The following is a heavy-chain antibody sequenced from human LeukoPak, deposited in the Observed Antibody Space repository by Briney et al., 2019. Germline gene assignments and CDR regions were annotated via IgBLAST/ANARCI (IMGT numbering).Heavy chain of an antibody. D-gene: IGHD6-6*01. J-gene: IGHJ4*02. CDR1: GFTFSSYS. CDR3: ARAAYSSSQSFDY. V-gene: IGHV3-48*04. Sequence: GGSLRLSCAASGFTFSSYSMNWVRQAPGKGLEWVSYISSSTSTIYYADSVKGRFAIFRDNAKNSLYLQMNSLRVEDTAVYYCARAAYSSSQSFDYWGQGTLVTVSS. CDR2: ISSSTSTI.